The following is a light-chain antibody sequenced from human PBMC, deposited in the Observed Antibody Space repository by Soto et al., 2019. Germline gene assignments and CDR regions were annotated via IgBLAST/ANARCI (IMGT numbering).Light chain of an antibody. CDR3: QQYGSSPTT. CDR1: QSVSSY. V-gene: IGKV3-20*01. Sequence: EIVMTQFPATLSESPGERVTLSCRASQSVSSYLAWYQQKPGQAPRLLIFGASFRATGIPDRFSGSGSGTDFTLTISRLEPEDFAVYYCQQYGSSPTTFGQGTKVDI. J-gene: IGKJ1*01. CDR2: GAS.